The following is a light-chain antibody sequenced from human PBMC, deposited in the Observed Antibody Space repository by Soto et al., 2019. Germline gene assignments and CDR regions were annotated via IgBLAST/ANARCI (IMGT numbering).Light chain of an antibody. V-gene: IGLV7-46*01. CDR1: TGAVTSGHY. CDR3: LLSYSGARVV. J-gene: IGLJ2*01. CDR2: DTS. Sequence: QTVVTQEPSLTVSPGGTVILTCGSSTGAVTSGHYPYWFQQKPGQAPRTLIYDTSNKHSWTPARFSGSLLGGKAALTLSGAQPEDEAEYYCLLSYSGARVVFGGGTKLTVL.